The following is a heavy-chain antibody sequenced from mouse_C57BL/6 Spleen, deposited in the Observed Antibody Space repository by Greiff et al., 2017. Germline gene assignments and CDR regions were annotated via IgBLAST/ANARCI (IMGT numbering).Heavy chain of an antibody. V-gene: IGHV1-82*01. D-gene: IGHD2-1*01. CDR1: GYAFSSSW. CDR3: ARSHGQLPFAY. Sequence: QVQLQQSGPELVKPGASVKISCKASGYAFSSSWMNWVKQRPGKGLEWIGRIYPGDGDTNYNGKFKGKATLTADKSSSTAYMQLSSLTSEDSAVYFCARSHGQLPFAYWGQGTLVTVSA. CDR2: IYPGDGDT. J-gene: IGHJ3*01.